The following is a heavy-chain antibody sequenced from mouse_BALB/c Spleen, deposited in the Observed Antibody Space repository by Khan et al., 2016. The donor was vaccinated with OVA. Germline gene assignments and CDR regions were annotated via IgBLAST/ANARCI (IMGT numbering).Heavy chain of an antibody. V-gene: IGHV2-6-1*01. D-gene: IGHD2-10*01. Sequence: QMQLEESGPGLVAPSQSLSITCTISGFSLTNYGVHWVRQPPGKGLEWLVVIWSDGSTTYNSALKSRLTISKDNSNSQVFLKMNSLQTDDTAMYFCARQPYYHYNIMDYWGQGTSVTVSS. CDR3: ARQPYYHYNIMDY. CDR1: GFSLTNYG. J-gene: IGHJ4*01. CDR2: IWSDGST.